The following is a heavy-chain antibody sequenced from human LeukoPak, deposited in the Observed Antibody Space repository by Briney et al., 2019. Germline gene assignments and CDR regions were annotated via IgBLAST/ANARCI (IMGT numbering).Heavy chain of an antibody. J-gene: IGHJ3*02. Sequence: SETLSLTCAVYGGSFSGYYWSWIRQPPGKGLEWIGEINHSGSTNYNPSLKSRVTISVDTSKNQFSLKLSSVTAADTAVYYCAREMSKISSAFDIWGQGTMVTVSS. CDR1: GGSFSGYY. CDR3: AREMSKISSAFDI. D-gene: IGHD5-24*01. V-gene: IGHV4-34*01. CDR2: INHSGST.